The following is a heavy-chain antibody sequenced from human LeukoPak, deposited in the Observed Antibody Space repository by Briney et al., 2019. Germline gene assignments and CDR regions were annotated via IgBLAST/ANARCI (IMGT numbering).Heavy chain of an antibody. J-gene: IGHJ4*02. CDR3: AVSSGWYPSDY. Sequence: SETLSLTCTVSGGSISSYSWSWIRQPPGKGLEWIGYIYSSGSTNYNPSLKSRVTMSVDTSKNQFSLKLSSVTAADTAVYYCAVSSGWYPSDYWGQGTLVTVSS. CDR1: GGSISSYS. CDR2: IYSSGST. D-gene: IGHD6-19*01. V-gene: IGHV4-59*12.